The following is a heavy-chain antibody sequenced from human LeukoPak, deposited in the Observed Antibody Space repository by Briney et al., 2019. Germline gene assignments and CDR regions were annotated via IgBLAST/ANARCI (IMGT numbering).Heavy chain of an antibody. CDR2: IYHSGTT. Sequence: PSETLSLTCTVSGYSISSGYYWGWIRQPPGKGLEWIGSIYHSGTTYYNPSLKSRVTISVETSKNQFSLKLTSVTAADTAVYYCAKSGYNRFDYWGQGTLVTVSS. CDR1: GYSISSGYY. CDR3: AKSGYNRFDY. V-gene: IGHV4-38-2*02. J-gene: IGHJ4*02. D-gene: IGHD5-24*01.